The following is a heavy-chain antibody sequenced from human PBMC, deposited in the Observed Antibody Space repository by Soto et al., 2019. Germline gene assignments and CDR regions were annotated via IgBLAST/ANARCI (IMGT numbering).Heavy chain of an antibody. CDR2: INHSGST. J-gene: IGHJ6*03. CDR3: ARGRGWLLVYYYYYMDV. Sequence: PSETLSLTCAVYGGSFSGYYLSWIRQPPGKGLGWIGEINHSGSTNYNPSLKSRVTISVDTSKNQFSLKLSSVTAADTAVYYCARGRGWLLVYYYYYMDVWGKGTTVTVSS. D-gene: IGHD3-22*01. V-gene: IGHV4-34*01. CDR1: GGSFSGYY.